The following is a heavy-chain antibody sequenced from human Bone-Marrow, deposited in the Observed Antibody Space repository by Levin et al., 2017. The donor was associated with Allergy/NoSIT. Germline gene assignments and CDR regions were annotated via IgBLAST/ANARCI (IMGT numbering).Heavy chain of an antibody. CDR1: GFTFSSYW. J-gene: IGHJ4*02. V-gene: IGHV3-7*01. CDR3: ARTRGYSYGAPYYFDY. CDR2: IKQDGSEK. D-gene: IGHD5-18*01. Sequence: GESLKISCAASGFTFSSYWMSWVRQAPGKGLEWVANIKQDGSEKYYVDSVKGRFTISRDNAKNSLYLQMNSLRAEDTAVYYCARTRGYSYGAPYYFDYWGQGTLVTVSS.